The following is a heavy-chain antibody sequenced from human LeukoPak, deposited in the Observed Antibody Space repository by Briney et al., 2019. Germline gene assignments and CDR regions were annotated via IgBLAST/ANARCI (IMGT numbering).Heavy chain of an antibody. CDR2: IWYDGSNK. J-gene: IGHJ6*03. Sequence: GGSLRLSCAASGFTFSSYGMHWVRQAPGKGLEWVAVIWYDGSNKYYADSVEGRFTISRDNSKNTLYLQMNSLRAEDTAVYYCATSGSYAGNYYYYMDVWGKGTTVTVSS. V-gene: IGHV3-33*01. D-gene: IGHD1-26*01. CDR1: GFTFSSYG. CDR3: ATSGSYAGNYYYYMDV.